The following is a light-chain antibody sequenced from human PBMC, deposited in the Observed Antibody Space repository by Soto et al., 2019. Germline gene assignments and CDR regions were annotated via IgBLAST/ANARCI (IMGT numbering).Light chain of an antibody. J-gene: IGLJ2*01. Sequence: QSVLTQPPSASGTPGQRVTISCSGSRSNIGSNTANWYQQVPGTAPKLLIYSNNQRPSGVPDRFSGSKSGTSASLAISGLQSEDEADYYCLAWDDSLNGVVFGGGTKVTV. CDR3: LAWDDSLNGVV. CDR1: RSNIGSNT. CDR2: SNN. V-gene: IGLV1-44*01.